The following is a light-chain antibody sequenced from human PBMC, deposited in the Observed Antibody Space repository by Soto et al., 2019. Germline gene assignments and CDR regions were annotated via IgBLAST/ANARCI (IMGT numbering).Light chain of an antibody. V-gene: IGLV2-23*02. J-gene: IGLJ2*01. CDR1: SSDVGTYNL. CDR2: EVV. CDR3: CSYAGSSMFV. Sequence: QSALTQPASVSGSPGQSITISCTGSSSDVGTYNLVSWYQHHPGKAHKLMISEVVKRPSGVSNRFSGSKSGNTASLTISGLQAEDEADYYCCSYAGSSMFVFGGGTKLTVL.